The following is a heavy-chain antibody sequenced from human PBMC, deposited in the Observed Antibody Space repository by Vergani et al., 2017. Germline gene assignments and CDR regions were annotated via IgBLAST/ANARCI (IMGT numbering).Heavy chain of an antibody. D-gene: IGHD1-26*01. V-gene: IGHV1-2*02. CDR1: GYTFTGYY. J-gene: IGHJ5*02. CDR3: ARDHFGSGSYMAWFDP. CDR2: INPNSGGT. Sequence: QVQLVQSGAEVKKPGASVKVSCKASGYTFTGYYIHWVRQAPGQGLEWMGWINPNSGGTSYAQKFQGRVTMTRDTSIATVYMELTNLRSTDTATFYCARDHFGSGSYMAWFDPWGQGSPVIVSS.